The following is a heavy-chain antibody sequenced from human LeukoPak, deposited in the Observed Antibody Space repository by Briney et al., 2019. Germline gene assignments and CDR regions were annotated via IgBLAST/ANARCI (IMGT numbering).Heavy chain of an antibody. Sequence: GASVKVSCKASGYTFTGYYMHWVRQAPGQGLEWMGRINPNSGGTNYAQKFQGRVTKTRDTSISTAYMELSRLRSDDTAVYYCARTASYCSSTSCYLKYNWFDPWGQGTLVTVSS. J-gene: IGHJ5*02. CDR1: GYTFTGYY. D-gene: IGHD2-2*01. CDR2: INPNSGGT. CDR3: ARTASYCSSTSCYLKYNWFDP. V-gene: IGHV1-2*06.